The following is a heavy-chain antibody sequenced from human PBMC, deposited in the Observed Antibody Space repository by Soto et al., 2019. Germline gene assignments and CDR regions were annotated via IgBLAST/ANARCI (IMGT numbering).Heavy chain of an antibody. J-gene: IGHJ4*02. CDR3: GREYCSGGSCYSPDY. CDR2: ISTYNGNT. CDR1: GYTFTSFG. V-gene: IGHV1-18*01. D-gene: IGHD2-15*01. Sequence: QVQLVQSGAEVKKPGASVKVSCKASGYTFTSFGISWVRQAPGQGLERMGWISTYNGNTNYAQKLQGRVTMTTDTSTSTAYMELRSLRSDDTAVYYCGREYCSGGSCYSPDYWGQGTLVTVSS.